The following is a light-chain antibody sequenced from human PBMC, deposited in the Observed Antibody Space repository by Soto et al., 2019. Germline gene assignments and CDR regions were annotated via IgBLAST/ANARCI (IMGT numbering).Light chain of an antibody. V-gene: IGKV3-11*01. J-gene: IGKJ4*01. CDR1: QSVSSY. CDR3: QHRSSWPPKLT. Sequence: EIVLIQSPATLSLSPGERATLSCRASQSVSSYLAWYQQKPGQAPRLLIYDASNRATGIPARFSGSGSGTDFTLTISSLEPADFAVYYCQHRSSWPPKLTFGGGTKVEIK. CDR2: DAS.